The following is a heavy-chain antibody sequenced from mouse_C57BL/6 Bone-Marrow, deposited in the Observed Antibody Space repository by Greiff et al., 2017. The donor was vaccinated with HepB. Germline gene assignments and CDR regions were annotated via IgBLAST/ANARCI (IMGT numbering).Heavy chain of an antibody. CDR1: GYTFTSYW. J-gene: IGHJ3*01. CDR2: IDPSDSYT. Sequence: VQLQQPGAELVRPGTSVKLSCKASGYTFTSYWMHWVKQRPGQGLEWIGVIDPSDSYTNYNQKFKGKATLTVDTSSSTAYMQLSSLTSEDSAVYDCASQGAGSAWFAYWGQGTLVTVSA. V-gene: IGHV1-59*01. CDR3: ASQGAGSAWFAY.